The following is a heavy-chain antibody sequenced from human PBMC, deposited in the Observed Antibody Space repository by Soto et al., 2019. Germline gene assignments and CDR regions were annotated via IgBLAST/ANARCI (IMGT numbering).Heavy chain of an antibody. CDR1: GVNFRSYW. Sequence: GGSQRLSWTAAGVNFRSYWMGWVRQVPGKGLEWVANIKQDGSEKNYVDSVKGRFTISRDNAKNALYLQMNSLRGEDTALYYCARENYFDYWGQGTLVTVSS. J-gene: IGHJ4*02. CDR3: ARENYFDY. V-gene: IGHV3-7*04. CDR2: IKQDGSEK.